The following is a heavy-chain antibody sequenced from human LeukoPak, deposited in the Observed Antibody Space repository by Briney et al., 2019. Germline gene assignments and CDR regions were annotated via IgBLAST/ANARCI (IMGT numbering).Heavy chain of an antibody. CDR3: ARGEWELLGDY. D-gene: IGHD1-26*01. Sequence: VASVKVSCKASGGTFSSNTISWVRQAPGQGLEWMGGIIPIFGTANYAQKFQGRVTITTDESTSTAYMELSSLRSEDTAVYYCARGEWELLGDYWGQGTLVTVSS. CDR1: GGTFSSNT. J-gene: IGHJ4*02. CDR2: IIPIFGTA. V-gene: IGHV1-69*05.